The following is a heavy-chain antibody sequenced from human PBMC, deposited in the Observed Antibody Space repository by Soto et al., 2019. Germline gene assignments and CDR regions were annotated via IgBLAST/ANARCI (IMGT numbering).Heavy chain of an antibody. V-gene: IGHV5-51*01. CDR2: IYPGDSDT. Sequence: GESLKISCKGSGYSFTSYWIGWVRQMPGKGLEWMGIIYPGDSDTRYSPSFQGQVTISADKSICTAADTAVYYCARHIAAASQWPVDYMDVWGKGTTVTVSS. D-gene: IGHD6-13*01. CDR1: GYSFTSYW. CDR3: WPVDYMDV. J-gene: IGHJ6*03.